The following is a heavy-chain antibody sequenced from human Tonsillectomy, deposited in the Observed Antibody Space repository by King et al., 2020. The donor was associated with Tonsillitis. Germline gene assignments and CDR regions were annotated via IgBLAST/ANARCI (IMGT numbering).Heavy chain of an antibody. Sequence: EQLVQYGGGLIQPGGSQRLSCAASGFTVSTNNMAWVRQAPGQGLEWVSVIYGGGETFYADSVKGRFTISRDDSKHTLYLQMNNLRAEDTAVYYCARDLCYGVDAFDIWGQGTLVTISS. V-gene: IGHV3-53*01. CDR2: IYGGGET. CDR1: GFTVSTNN. CDR3: ARDLCYGVDAFDI. J-gene: IGHJ3*02. D-gene: IGHD4-17*01.